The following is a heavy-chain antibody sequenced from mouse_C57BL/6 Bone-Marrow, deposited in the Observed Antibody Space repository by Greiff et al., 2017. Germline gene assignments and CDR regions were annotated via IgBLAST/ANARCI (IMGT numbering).Heavy chain of an antibody. CDR1: GYTFTSYW. D-gene: IGHD2-5*01. CDR3: ARSGDYYSNYLAWFAY. V-gene: IGHV1-72*01. Sequence: QVHVKQPGAELVKPGASVKLSCKASGYTFTSYWMHWVKQRPGRGLEWIGRIDPNSGGTKYNEKFKSKATLTVHKPSSAAYMQLSSLTSEDSAVYYCARSGDYYSNYLAWFAYWGQGTLVTVSA. J-gene: IGHJ3*01. CDR2: IDPNSGGT.